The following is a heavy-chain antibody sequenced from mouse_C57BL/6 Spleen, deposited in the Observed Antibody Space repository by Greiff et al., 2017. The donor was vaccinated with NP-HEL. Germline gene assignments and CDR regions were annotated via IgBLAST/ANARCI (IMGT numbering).Heavy chain of an antibody. CDR1: GYAFSSYW. J-gene: IGHJ1*03. V-gene: IGHV1-80*01. CDR2: IYPGDGDT. CDR3: ARAPCYYYGRSCWYFDV. D-gene: IGHD1-1*01. Sequence: VQLQQSGAELVKPGASVKISCKASGYAFSSYWMNWVKQRPGKGLEWIGQIYPGDGDTNYNGKFKGKATLTADKSSSTAYMQLSSLTSEDSAVYFGARAPCYYYGRSCWYFDVWGTGTTVTVSS.